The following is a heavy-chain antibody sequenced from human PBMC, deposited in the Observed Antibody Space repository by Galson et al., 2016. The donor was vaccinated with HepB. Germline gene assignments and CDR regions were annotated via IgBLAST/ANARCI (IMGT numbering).Heavy chain of an antibody. CDR1: GFTFSSYV. J-gene: IGHJ6*02. D-gene: IGHD6-19*01. Sequence: SLRLSCAASGFTFSSYVMSWVRQAPGKGLEWVSAIGGSGSGTYYAGSVKGRFTISRDNSKNTLYLQMNSLRAEDTGVYYCARERIAVAGPHYYFYAMDVWGQGTTVTVSS. CDR2: IGGSGSGT. CDR3: ARERIAVAGPHYYFYAMDV. V-gene: IGHV3-23*01.